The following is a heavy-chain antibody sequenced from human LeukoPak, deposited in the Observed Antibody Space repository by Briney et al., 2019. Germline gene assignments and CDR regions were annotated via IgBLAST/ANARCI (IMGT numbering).Heavy chain of an antibody. CDR2: IYHSGST. CDR3: GSRRTAMFGVFKGPIDY. J-gene: IGHJ4*02. CDR1: GYSISSGYY. Sequence: SETLSLTCTVSGYSISSGYYWGWIRQPPGKGVEWSGSIYHSGSTYYNPSLKRRATISVATSKNQCPLKQRSLTAADTAVYCCGSRRTAMFGVFKGPIDYWGQGTLVTVSS. V-gene: IGHV4-38-2*02. D-gene: IGHD3-3*01.